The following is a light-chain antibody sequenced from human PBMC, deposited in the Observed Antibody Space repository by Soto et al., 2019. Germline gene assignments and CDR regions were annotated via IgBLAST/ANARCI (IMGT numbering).Light chain of an antibody. V-gene: IGLV1-47*02. CDR2: SDD. Sequence: QSVLTQSPSASGTPGQRVTISCYGSSSNIGSYPVYWYQQLPGTAPKLLINSDDQRPSGVPDRFSASKSGTSASLAISGLRSEAEADYHCFSYAGDSVYVFGTGTK. CDR1: SSNIGSYP. CDR3: FSYAGDSVYV. J-gene: IGLJ1*01.